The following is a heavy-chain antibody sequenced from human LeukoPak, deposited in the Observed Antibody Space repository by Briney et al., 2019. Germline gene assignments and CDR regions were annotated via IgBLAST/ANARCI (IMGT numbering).Heavy chain of an antibody. CDR3: ARDGYYDILTGGRGGFDP. CDR2: IYHSGST. CDR1: GGSISSSNW. J-gene: IGHJ5*02. D-gene: IGHD3-9*01. Sequence: SGTLSLTCAVSGGSISSSNWWSWVRQPPGKGLEWIGDIYHSGSTNYNPSLKSRVTISVDKSKNQFSLKLSSVTAADTAVYYCARDGYYDILTGGRGGFDPWGQGTLVTVSS. V-gene: IGHV4-4*02.